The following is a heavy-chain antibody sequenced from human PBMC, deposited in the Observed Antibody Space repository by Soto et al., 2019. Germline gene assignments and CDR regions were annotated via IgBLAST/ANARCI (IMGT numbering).Heavy chain of an antibody. Sequence: QVQLVQSGAEVKKPGASVKVSCEASGYTFTGYFIHWVRQAPGQGLEWMGWINPNSGGTNSAQKFQGWVTMTTDTSITTAYMELRRLRSDDTAIYYCARGSRITRTTPLDYWGQGTLITVSS. V-gene: IGHV1-2*04. CDR2: INPNSGGT. D-gene: IGHD1-7*01. CDR3: ARGSRITRTTPLDY. CDR1: GYTFTGYF. J-gene: IGHJ4*02.